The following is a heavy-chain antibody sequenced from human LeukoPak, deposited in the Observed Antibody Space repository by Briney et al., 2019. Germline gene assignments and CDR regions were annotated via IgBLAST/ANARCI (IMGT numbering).Heavy chain of an antibody. D-gene: IGHD3-10*01. V-gene: IGHV5-51*01. CDR1: GYNFPSYW. J-gene: IGHJ4*02. Sequence: GESLKISCKGSGYNFPSYWIGWVRQMPGKGLEWLGILFPGDSDTKYSPSFQGQVTISADRSINTAYLQWTSLKASNTAMYYCARGGAGDYWGQGTLVTVSS. CDR3: ARGGAGDY. CDR2: LFPGDSDT.